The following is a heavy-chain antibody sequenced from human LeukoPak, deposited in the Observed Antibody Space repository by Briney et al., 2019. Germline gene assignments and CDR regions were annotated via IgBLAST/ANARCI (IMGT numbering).Heavy chain of an antibody. J-gene: IGHJ4*02. CDR1: GFTLSSYE. CDR3: AKDGTSYYYIYY. D-gene: IGHD2/OR15-2a*01. CDR2: IDYSGGSS. Sequence: GGSLRLSCTVSGFTLSSYEMSWIRQAPGKGLEWVSSIDYSGGSSYYADSVKGRFTVSRDDSKNTLYLQMNSLRGDDTAIYYCAKDGTSYYYIYYWGQGTLVTVSS. V-gene: IGHV3-23*01.